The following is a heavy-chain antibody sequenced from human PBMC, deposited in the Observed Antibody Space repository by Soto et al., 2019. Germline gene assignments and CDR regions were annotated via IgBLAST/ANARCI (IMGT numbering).Heavy chain of an antibody. V-gene: IGHV1-3*01. J-gene: IGHJ6*04. D-gene: IGHD2-21*01. CDR2: INAGNGDT. CDR3: ARYSDV. CDR1: GYTFTMYS. Sequence: VQIVQSGAEVRRPGASVKASCKASGYTFTMYSVQWVRQAPGQRLEWMGWINAGNGDTKYSQNLQGRITITRDTSASTAYMELSSLGSEDTAVYYCARYSDVWGKGTTVTVYS.